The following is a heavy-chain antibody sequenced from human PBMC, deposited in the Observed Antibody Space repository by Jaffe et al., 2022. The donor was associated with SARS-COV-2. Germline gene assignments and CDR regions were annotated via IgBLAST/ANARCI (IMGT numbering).Heavy chain of an antibody. CDR3: AKGQNSVYPGWFDP. CDR2: ISGGGDIT. J-gene: IGHJ5*02. Sequence: EVQLLESGGGLVQPGGSLRLSCEATGFTFSSYAMTWVRQAPGKGLEWVSAISGGGDITYYADSVKGRFTISRDNSKNTLYVQMSSLRAEDTAVYYCAKGQNSVYPGWFDPWGLGTLVTVSS. CDR1: GFTFSSYA. D-gene: IGHD5-12*01. V-gene: IGHV3-23*01.